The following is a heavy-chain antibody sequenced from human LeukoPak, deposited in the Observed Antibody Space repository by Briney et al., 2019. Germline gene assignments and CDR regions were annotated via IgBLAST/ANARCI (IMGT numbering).Heavy chain of an antibody. J-gene: IGHJ6*03. Sequence: SETLSLTCAASGGSISSYYWSWIRQPAGKGLEWIGRIYTSGSTNYNPSLKSRVTMSVDTSKNQFSLKLSSVTAADTAVYYCARESSSSYYYYYMDVWGKGTTVTVSS. CDR3: ARESSSSYYYYYMDV. CDR1: GGSISSYY. D-gene: IGHD6-6*01. CDR2: IYTSGST. V-gene: IGHV4-4*07.